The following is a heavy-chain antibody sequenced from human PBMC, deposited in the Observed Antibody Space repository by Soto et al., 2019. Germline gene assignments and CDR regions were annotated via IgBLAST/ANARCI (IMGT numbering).Heavy chain of an antibody. J-gene: IGHJ6*02. Sequence: EVQVVQSGAEVKEPGESLKISCKGSVYIFTDHCIVWVRQMAGKGLEWVGIICPGYSNIIYSPSVQGQVTISSDMSISTAYLQWSSLKASDTAISYCARRHYCRGDCTINPDYSYGMDVWGQGTTVTVSS. CDR1: VYIFTDHC. D-gene: IGHD2-21*02. V-gene: IGHV5-51*01. CDR2: ICPGYSNI. CDR3: ARRHYCRGDCTINPDYSYGMDV.